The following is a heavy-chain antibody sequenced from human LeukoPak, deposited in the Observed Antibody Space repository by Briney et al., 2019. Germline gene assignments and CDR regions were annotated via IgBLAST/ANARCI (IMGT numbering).Heavy chain of an antibody. CDR3: ARTENGYNSRGAFDI. Sequence: PQTLSLTCAVSGGSISSGGYSWSWIRQPPGKGLEWIGYIYHSGSTYYKPSLKSRVTISVDRSKNQFSLKLSSVTAADTAVYYCARTENGYNSRGAFDIWGQGTMVTVSS. J-gene: IGHJ3*02. CDR1: GGSISSGGYS. CDR2: IYHSGST. V-gene: IGHV4-30-2*01. D-gene: IGHD5-24*01.